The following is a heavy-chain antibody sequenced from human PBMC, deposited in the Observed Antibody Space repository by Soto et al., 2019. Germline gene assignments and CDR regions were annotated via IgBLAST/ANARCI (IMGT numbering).Heavy chain of an antibody. CDR1: GHTLTELS. CDR2: FDPEGGEA. Sequence: ASVKVSCKISGHTLTELSIHWVRQAPGKGLEWMGGFDPEGGEAIYAQKWHGRVTVTEDTVTGTAYMELSRLRSDDTAVYYCASPQLEHGSYYYYGMGVWGQGTTVTVSS. J-gene: IGHJ6*02. CDR3: ASPQLEHGSYYYYGMGV. V-gene: IGHV1-24*01. D-gene: IGHD1-1*01.